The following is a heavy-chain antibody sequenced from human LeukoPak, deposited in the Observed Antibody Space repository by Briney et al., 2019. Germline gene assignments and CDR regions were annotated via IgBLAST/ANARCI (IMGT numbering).Heavy chain of an antibody. CDR1: GGSISSSSYY. Sequence: PSETLSLTCTVSGGSISSSSYYWGWIRQPPGKGLEWIGSIYYSGSTYYNPSLKSRVTISVDTSKNQFSLKLSSVTAADTAVYYCARNHYGDYRGLGAFDIWGQGTMVTVSS. V-gene: IGHV4-39*07. J-gene: IGHJ3*02. CDR2: IYYSGST. D-gene: IGHD4-17*01. CDR3: ARNHYGDYRGLGAFDI.